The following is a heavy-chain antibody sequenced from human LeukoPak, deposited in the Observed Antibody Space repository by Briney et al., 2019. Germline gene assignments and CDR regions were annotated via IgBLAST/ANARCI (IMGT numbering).Heavy chain of an antibody. CDR2: ISYDGSNK. V-gene: IGHV3-30*18. CDR1: GFTFSSYG. J-gene: IGHJ4*02. D-gene: IGHD6-13*01. CDR3: AKERAAAALTPDY. Sequence: QTGGSLRLSCAASGFTFSSYGMHWVRQAPGKGLEWVAVISYDGSNKYYADSVKGRFTISRDNSKNTLYLQMNSLRAEDTAVCYCAKERAAAALTPDYWGQGTLVTVSS.